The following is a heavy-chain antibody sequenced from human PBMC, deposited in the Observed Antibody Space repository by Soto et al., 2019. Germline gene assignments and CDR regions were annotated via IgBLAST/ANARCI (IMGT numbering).Heavy chain of an antibody. V-gene: IGHV4-61*08. CDR1: GGSISSGDYY. CDR2: IYYSGST. J-gene: IGHJ4*02. CDR3: ARHDYGDLAPFDY. Sequence: SETLSLTCTVSGGSISSGDYYWSWIRQPPGKGLEWIGYIYYSGSTNYNPSLKSRVTISVDTSKNQFSLKLSSVTAADTAVYYCARHDYGDLAPFDYWGQGTLVTVSS. D-gene: IGHD4-17*01.